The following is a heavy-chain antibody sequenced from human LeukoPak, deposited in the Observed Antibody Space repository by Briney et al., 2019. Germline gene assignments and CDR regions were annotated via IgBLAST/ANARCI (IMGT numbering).Heavy chain of an antibody. CDR3: ASVGEVAVLDY. J-gene: IGHJ4*02. V-gene: IGHV4-59*01. D-gene: IGHD3-10*01. CDR1: GGSISSYY. Sequence: SETLSLTCTVSGGSISSYYWSWIRQRPGKGLEWIGYIYYSGSTNYNPSLKSRVTISVDTSKNQFSLKLSSVTAADTAVYYCASVGEVAVLDYWGQGTLVTVSS. CDR2: IYYSGST.